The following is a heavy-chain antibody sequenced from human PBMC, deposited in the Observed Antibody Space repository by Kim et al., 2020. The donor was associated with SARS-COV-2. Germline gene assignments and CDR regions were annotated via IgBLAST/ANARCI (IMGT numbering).Heavy chain of an antibody. CDR3: ARERPPHDNF. V-gene: IGHV3-21*01. J-gene: IGHJ4*01. Sequence: GGSLRLSCEGSGFTFRSYSMNWVRQAPGKGLEWVSFISNSGSYEYYADSVKGRFTISRDNARNSLYLEMKSLRAEDTAVYYCARERPPHDNF. CDR2: ISNSGSYE. CDR1: GFTFRSYS. D-gene: IGHD1-1*01.